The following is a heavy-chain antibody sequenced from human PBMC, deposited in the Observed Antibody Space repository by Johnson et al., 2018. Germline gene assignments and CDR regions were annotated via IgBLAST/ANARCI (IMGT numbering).Heavy chain of an antibody. CDR2: IKTKIDGGTT. CDR3: TTGGDV. Sequence: VQLQESGGGLVKPGWSLRLSCVASEFSFRDAYMNWVRQTPGKGLEWLGGIKTKIDGGTTDYAAPVKGRFFISRDDSKNTLYLQMNSLKTEDTAVYFCTTGGDVWGHGTLVTVSS. CDR1: EFSFRDAY. J-gene: IGHJ3*01. V-gene: IGHV3-15*01.